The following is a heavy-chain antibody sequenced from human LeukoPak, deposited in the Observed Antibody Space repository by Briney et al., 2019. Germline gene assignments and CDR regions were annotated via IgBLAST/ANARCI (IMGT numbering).Heavy chain of an antibody. CDR3: ARRSMVRRVIWFDP. V-gene: IGHV4-4*09. CDR1: GGSISSYY. D-gene: IGHD3-10*01. J-gene: IGHJ5*02. CDR2: IYTSGST. Sequence: PSETLSLTCTVSGGSISSYYWSWIRQPPGKGLEWIGYIYTSGSTNYSPSLKSRVTISVDTSKNQFSLKLSSVTAADTAVYYCARRSMVRRVIWFDPWGQRTLVTVSS.